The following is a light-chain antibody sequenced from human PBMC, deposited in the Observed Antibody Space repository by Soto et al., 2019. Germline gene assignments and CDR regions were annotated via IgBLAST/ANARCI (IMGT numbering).Light chain of an antibody. CDR3: QQRSNWPPYT. CDR2: DAS. J-gene: IGKJ2*01. V-gene: IGKV3-11*01. Sequence: EIVLTQSPATLSLSPGERATLSCRASQSVSSYLAWYQQKPGQAPRLLIYDASNRATGIPARFSGSGSGTDFTLTISSIEPGDFAVYYCQQRSNWPPYTFGQGTKLEIK. CDR1: QSVSSY.